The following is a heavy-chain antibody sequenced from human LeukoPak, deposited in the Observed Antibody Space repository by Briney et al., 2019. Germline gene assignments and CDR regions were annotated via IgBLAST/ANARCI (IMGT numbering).Heavy chain of an antibody. V-gene: IGHV3-9*01. D-gene: IGHD3-16*01. CDR3: AKVGRDYYFDY. CDR2: ISWNSGSI. CDR1: GFTFDDYA. Sequence: PGRSLRLSCAASGFTFDDYAMHWVRQAPGEGLEWVSGISWNSGSIGYADSVKGRFTISRDNAKNSLYLQMNSLRAEDTALYYCAKVGRDYYFDYWGQGTLVTVSS. J-gene: IGHJ4*02.